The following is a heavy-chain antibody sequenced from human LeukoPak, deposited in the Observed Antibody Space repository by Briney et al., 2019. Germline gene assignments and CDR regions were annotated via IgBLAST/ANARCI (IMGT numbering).Heavy chain of an antibody. D-gene: IGHD5-12*01. CDR3: AKGAYDYIEMGYFDD. V-gene: IGHV3-23*01. CDR1: GFRFSNFA. Sequence: GGSLRLSCAASGFRFSNFAMSWVRQAPGKGLEWVSLIIGSSGDTLYADSVKGRFTISRDISKNRLYLQMNSLRAEDAALYYCAKGAYDYIEMGYFDDWGQGTLVTVSS. J-gene: IGHJ4*02. CDR2: IIGSSGDT.